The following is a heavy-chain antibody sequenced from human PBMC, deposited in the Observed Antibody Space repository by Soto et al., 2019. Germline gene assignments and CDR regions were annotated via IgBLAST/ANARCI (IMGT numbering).Heavy chain of an antibody. CDR3: ARLRWLNPPTRPEHYFYGMDV. CDR1: GGPFNGFY. V-gene: IGHV4-34*01. J-gene: IGHJ6*02. CDR2: INDRES. Sequence: QVQLQQWGAGLLKPSETLSLTCGVYGGPFNGFYWSWVRQPPGKGLEWIGEINDRESNYSPSLKSRLSLSTDASKKQFSLKLTSVTAADTAVYYCARLRWLNPPTRPEHYFYGMDVWGQGTSVIVSS. D-gene: IGHD5-12*01.